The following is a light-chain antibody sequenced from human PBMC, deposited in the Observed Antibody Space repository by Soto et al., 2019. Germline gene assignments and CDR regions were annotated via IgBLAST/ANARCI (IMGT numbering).Light chain of an antibody. CDR2: GAF. J-gene: IGKJ5*01. Sequence: EIVLTQSPATLSLSPGERATLSCRASPSVTNFLAWYQQKPGQAPRLLIYGAFNRATGIPARFGGSGSGTDFTLTISSLEPEDYQIYYCQQRNIWPPVTFGQGTRLEIK. CDR1: PSVTNF. CDR3: QQRNIWPPVT. V-gene: IGKV3-11*01.